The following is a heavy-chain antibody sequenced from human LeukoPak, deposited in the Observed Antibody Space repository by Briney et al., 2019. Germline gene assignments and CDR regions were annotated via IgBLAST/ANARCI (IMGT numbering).Heavy chain of an antibody. D-gene: IGHD6-19*01. V-gene: IGHV4-59*01. CDR3: ARAHSIAVAADTLDY. CDR1: GGSISSYY. CDR2: IYYSAST. Sequence: PSETLSLTCTVSGGSISSYYWSWIRQPPGKGLEGIGYIYYSASTNYNPSLKSRVTMSVDTSKNQFSLKLSSVTAADTAVYYCARAHSIAVAADTLDYWGQGTVVTVSS. J-gene: IGHJ4*02.